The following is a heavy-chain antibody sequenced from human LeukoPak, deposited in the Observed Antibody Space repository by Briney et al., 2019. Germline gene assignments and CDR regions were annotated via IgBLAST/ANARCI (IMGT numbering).Heavy chain of an antibody. CDR1: GFTFSSYG. Sequence: GGSLRFSCAASGFTFSSYGMHWVRQAPGKGLEWVAVIWYDGSNKYYIDSVKGRFTISRDNSKNTLYLQMNSLRDEDTAVYYWAKGADDSGSYSDAFDIWGQGTMVTVSS. CDR3: AKGADDSGSYSDAFDI. V-gene: IGHV3-33*06. D-gene: IGHD1-26*01. J-gene: IGHJ3*02. CDR2: IWYDGSNK.